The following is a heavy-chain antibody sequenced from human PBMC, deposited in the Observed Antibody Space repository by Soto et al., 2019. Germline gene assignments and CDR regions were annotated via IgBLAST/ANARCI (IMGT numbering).Heavy chain of an antibody. D-gene: IGHD3-16*01. V-gene: IGHV3-7*01. CDR1: GFTFSTYW. CDR2: LDQDGSER. J-gene: IGHJ4*02. Sequence: EVQLVESGGGLVQPGGSLRLSCAASGFTFSTYWMTWVRRPPGKGLEWVANLDQDGSERYYVDSVRGRFTISRDNAKNSLYLQMNSLRAEDKAVYYCVCGGNFFVYWGQGTLVTVSP. CDR3: VCGGNFFVY.